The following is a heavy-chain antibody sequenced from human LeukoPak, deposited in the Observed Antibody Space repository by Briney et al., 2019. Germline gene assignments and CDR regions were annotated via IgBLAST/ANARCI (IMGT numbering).Heavy chain of an antibody. Sequence: GGSLRLSCAASGFTFSRYSMNWVRQAPGKGLEWVSYISSSTSTIYYADSVKGRFTISRDNAKNSLYLQVNILRDEDTAVYYCASDTGGIVGAYYFDYWGQGTLVTVSS. D-gene: IGHD1-26*01. J-gene: IGHJ4*02. CDR3: ASDTGGIVGAYYFDY. V-gene: IGHV3-48*02. CDR2: ISSSTSTI. CDR1: GFTFSRYS.